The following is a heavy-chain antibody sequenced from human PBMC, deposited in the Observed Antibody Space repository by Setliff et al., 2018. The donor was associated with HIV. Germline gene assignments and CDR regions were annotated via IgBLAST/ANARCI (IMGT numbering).Heavy chain of an antibody. CDR2: FYYNGDS. J-gene: IGHJ3*02. D-gene: IGHD3-3*01. CDR1: GDSVNDRSYF. Sequence: SETLSLTCTVSGDSVNDRSYFWGWIRQPPGKGLEWIGTFYYNGDSRYNPSLKSRVTISVDTSKNQFSLNLNSVTAADTAVYYCARRITIYGVVIADPGAFDIWGQGTMVTVSS. V-gene: IGHV4-39*01. CDR3: ARRITIYGVVIADPGAFDI.